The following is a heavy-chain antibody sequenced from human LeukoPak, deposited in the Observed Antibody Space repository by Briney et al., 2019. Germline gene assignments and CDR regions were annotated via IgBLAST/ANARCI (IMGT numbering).Heavy chain of an antibody. Sequence: PGGSLRLSCAPSGFTFSSYWMHWVRQAPGKGLVWVSRINSDGSSTSYADSVKGRFTISRDNAKNTLYLQMNSLRAENTAVYYCAGVSYSGGYDPFDYWGQGTLVTVSS. J-gene: IGHJ4*02. CDR1: GFTFSSYW. V-gene: IGHV3-74*01. D-gene: IGHD5-12*01. CDR3: AGVSYSGGYDPFDY. CDR2: INSDGSST.